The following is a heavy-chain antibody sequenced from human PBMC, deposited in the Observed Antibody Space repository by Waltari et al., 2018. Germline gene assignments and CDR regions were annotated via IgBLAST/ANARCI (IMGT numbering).Heavy chain of an antibody. D-gene: IGHD3-3*01. CDR3: ARVSDDFWSGYSYYYGMDV. Sequence: QVQLQQWGAGLLKPSETLSLTCAVYGGSFSGYYWTWIRQPPGTGLEWIGEINHSGSTNYNPSLKSRVTISVDTSKNQFSLKLSSVTAADTAVYYCARVSDDFWSGYSYYYGMDVWGQGTTVTVSS. CDR1: GGSFSGYY. V-gene: IGHV4-34*01. CDR2: INHSGST. J-gene: IGHJ6*02.